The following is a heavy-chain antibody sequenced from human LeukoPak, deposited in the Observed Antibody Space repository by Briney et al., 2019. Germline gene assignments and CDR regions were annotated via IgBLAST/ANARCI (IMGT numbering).Heavy chain of an antibody. J-gene: IGHJ6*02. V-gene: IGHV3-23*01. Sequence: GASLRLSCAASGFTFSSYAMSWVRQAPGKGLEWISTISGGTTYYADSVKGRFTIARDNSRNTLYLQMNSLRAKDTAVYCCAKRYVPDDYGIYYYYAMDVRGQGITVTVSS. CDR2: ISGGTT. D-gene: IGHD4-17*01. CDR1: GFTFSSYA. CDR3: AKRYVPDDYGIYYYYAMDV.